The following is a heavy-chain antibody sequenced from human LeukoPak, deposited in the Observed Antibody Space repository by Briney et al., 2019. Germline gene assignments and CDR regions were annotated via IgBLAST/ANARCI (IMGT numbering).Heavy chain of an antibody. CDR2: IYHSGST. J-gene: IGHJ3*02. D-gene: IGHD3-22*01. CDR1: GGSISSSNW. CDR3: ARWAVYDSSSYFEAILNDAFDI. Sequence: SETLSLTCAVSGGSISSSNWWSWVRQPPGKGLEWIGEIYHSGSTNYNPSLKSRVTISVDKSKNQFSLKLSSVTAADTAVYYCARWAVYDSSSYFEAILNDAFDIWGQGTMVTVSS. V-gene: IGHV4-4*02.